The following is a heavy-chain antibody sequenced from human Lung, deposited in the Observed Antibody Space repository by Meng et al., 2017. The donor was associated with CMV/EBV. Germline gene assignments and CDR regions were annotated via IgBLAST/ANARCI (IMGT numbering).Heavy chain of an antibody. CDR2: ISSSGSTI. J-gene: IGHJ6*02. D-gene: IGHD1-14*01. CDR3: ARGTNLNGMDV. CDR1: GFTFSDYY. V-gene: IGHV3-11*01. Sequence: GESLKISCAASGFTFSDYYMSWIRQAPGKGLEWVSYISSSGSTIYYADSVKGRFTISRDNAKNSLYLQMNSLRAEDTAVYYCARGTNLNGMDVWGQGTRVTVSS.